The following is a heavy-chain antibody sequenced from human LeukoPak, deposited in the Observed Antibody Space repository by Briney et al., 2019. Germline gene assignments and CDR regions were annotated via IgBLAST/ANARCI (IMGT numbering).Heavy chain of an antibody. CDR3: ARSEQLPNWFDP. V-gene: IGHV1-2*02. J-gene: IGHJ5*02. CDR2: INPNSGGT. D-gene: IGHD6-13*01. CDR1: GYTFTGYY. Sequence: ASVKVSCKASGYTFTGYYMHWARQAPGQGLEWMGWINPNSGGTNYAQKFQGRVTMTRDTSISTAYMELSRLRSDDTAVYYCARSEQLPNWFDPWGQGTLVTVSS.